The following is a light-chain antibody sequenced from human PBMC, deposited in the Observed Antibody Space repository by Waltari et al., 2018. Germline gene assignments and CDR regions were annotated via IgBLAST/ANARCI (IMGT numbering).Light chain of an antibody. CDR2: KDS. Sequence: SYELTQPSSVSVSPGQTARITCSGDVLAKQYARWFQQKPGQAPVLVIYKDSERPSGIPERFSGSSSGTTVTLTISGAQFEDEADYYCYSAADKVFGGGTKLTVL. CDR1: VLAKQY. CDR3: YSAADKV. J-gene: IGLJ2*01. V-gene: IGLV3-27*01.